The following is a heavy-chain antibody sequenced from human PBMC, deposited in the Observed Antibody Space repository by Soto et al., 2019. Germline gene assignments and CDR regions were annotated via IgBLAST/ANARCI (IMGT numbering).Heavy chain of an antibody. CDR1: GGSFSGYY. D-gene: IGHD2-15*01. Sequence: SETLSLTCAVYGGSFSGYYWSWIRQPPGKGLEWIGEINHSGSTNYNPSLKSRVTISVDTSKNQFSLKLSSVTAADTAVYYCASGWWLHDYWGQGTLVTVSS. V-gene: IGHV4-34*01. CDR2: INHSGST. J-gene: IGHJ4*02. CDR3: ASGWWLHDY.